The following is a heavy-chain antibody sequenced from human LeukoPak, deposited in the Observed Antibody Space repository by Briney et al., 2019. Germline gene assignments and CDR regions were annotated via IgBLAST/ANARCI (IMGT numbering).Heavy chain of an antibody. J-gene: IGHJ5*02. D-gene: IGHD4-17*01. CDR2: ISSRSITI. V-gene: IGHV3-11*01. CDR1: GFNFSDYY. CDR3: VRGRDYVGVAASLDL. Sequence: GGSLRLPCVASGFNFSDYYMSWIRLTPGKGLEWVSYISSRSITIYYVDPVKGRFTISRDDAKNSLSLQMNNLRAEDTALYYCVRGRDYVGVAASLDLWGRGTLVTVS.